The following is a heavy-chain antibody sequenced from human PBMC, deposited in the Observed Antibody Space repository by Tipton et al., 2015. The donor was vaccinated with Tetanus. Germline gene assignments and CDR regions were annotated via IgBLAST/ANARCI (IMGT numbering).Heavy chain of an antibody. D-gene: IGHD6-13*01. Sequence: TLSLTCTVSGGSISSISWIRQPPGKGLEWIGNIFYSGSTSYTPSLKSRVTLSVDTSRNHFPLKLTSVTAADTAIYYCAKHGDTSRNYYFDYWGQGALVTVSS. V-gene: IGHV4-39*01. CDR1: GGSISSIS. CDR2: IFYSGST. CDR3: AKHGDTSRNYYFDY. J-gene: IGHJ4*02.